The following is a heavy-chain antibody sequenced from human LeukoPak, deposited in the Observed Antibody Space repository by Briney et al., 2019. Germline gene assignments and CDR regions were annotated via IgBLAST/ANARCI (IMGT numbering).Heavy chain of an antibody. Sequence: SSETLSLTCTVSGGSISSSSYYWGWIRQPPGKGLEWIGSIYYSGSTYYNSSLKSRVTISVDTSKNQFSLKLSSVTAADTAVYYCARIPRMAVAGEFDYWGQGTLVTVSS. CDR1: GGSISSSSYY. J-gene: IGHJ4*02. V-gene: IGHV4-39*07. CDR3: ARIPRMAVAGEFDY. CDR2: IYYSGST. D-gene: IGHD6-19*01.